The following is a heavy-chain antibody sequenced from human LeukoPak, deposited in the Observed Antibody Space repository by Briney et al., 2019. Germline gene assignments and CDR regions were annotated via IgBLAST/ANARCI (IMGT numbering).Heavy chain of an antibody. V-gene: IGHV4-39*01. J-gene: IGHJ5*02. D-gene: IGHD5-12*01. CDR2: IYYSGST. Sequence: SETLSLTCTVSGGSISSSSYYWGWIRQPPWKGLEWIGSIYYSGSTYYNPSLKSRVTISVDTSKNQFSLKLSSVTAADTAVYYCARQEARYSGYGNWFDPWGQGTLVTVSS. CDR3: ARQEARYSGYGNWFDP. CDR1: GGSISSSSYY.